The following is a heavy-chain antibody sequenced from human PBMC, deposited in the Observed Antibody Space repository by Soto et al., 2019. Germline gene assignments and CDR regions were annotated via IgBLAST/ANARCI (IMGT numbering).Heavy chain of an antibody. CDR1: GDSVSSNSAA. CDR2: TYYRPKWYN. Sequence: SQTLSLTCAISGDSVSSNSAAWNWIRQSPSRGLEWLGRTYYRPKWYNDYAVSVKSRITINPDTSKNQFSLQLNSVTPEDTAVYYCARGYCSSTSCYSYYYYGMDVWGQGTTVTVSS. J-gene: IGHJ6*02. D-gene: IGHD2-2*02. CDR3: ARGYCSSTSCYSYYYYGMDV. V-gene: IGHV6-1*01.